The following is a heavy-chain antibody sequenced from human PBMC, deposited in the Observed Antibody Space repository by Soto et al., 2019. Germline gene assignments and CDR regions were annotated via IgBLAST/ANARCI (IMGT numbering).Heavy chain of an antibody. V-gene: IGHV3-66*01. Sequence: GGSLRLSCAASGFTVSSNYMSWVRQAPGKGLEWVSLIYSGGSTYYADSVKGRFTISRDNSKNLIYLQMNSLKTEDTAVYYCAREGSSSGPDYEYWGQGTLVTVSS. CDR3: AREGSSSGPDYEY. CDR1: GFTVSSNY. CDR2: IYSGGST. J-gene: IGHJ4*02. D-gene: IGHD3-22*01.